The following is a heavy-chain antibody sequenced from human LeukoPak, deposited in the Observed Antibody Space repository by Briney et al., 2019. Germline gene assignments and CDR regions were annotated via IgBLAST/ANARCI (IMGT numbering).Heavy chain of an antibody. V-gene: IGHV4-4*07. J-gene: IGHJ5*02. D-gene: IGHD3-10*01. Sequence: SETLSLTCTVSGGSISSYYWSWIRQPAGKGLEWIGRIYTSGSTNYNPSLKSRVTMSVDTSKNQFSLKLSSVTAADTAVYYCARGMDTYYYGSGSYYNMGNWFDPWGQGTLVTVSS. CDR1: GGSISSYY. CDR2: IYTSGST. CDR3: ARGMDTYYYGSGSYYNMGNWFDP.